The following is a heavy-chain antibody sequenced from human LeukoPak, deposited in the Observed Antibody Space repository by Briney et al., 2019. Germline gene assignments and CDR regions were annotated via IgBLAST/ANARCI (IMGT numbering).Heavy chain of an antibody. CDR2: ISTSGQT. CDR3: ETGSSDFDY. D-gene: IGHD3-10*01. Sequence: PGGSLRLSCAASGFTFSSYTMNWVRQCPGKGLEWVSSISTSGQTYYADSVKGRFTISRDNAKNSLFLQMNSLRAEDTAVYYCETGSSDFDYWGQGTLVTVSS. J-gene: IGHJ4*02. V-gene: IGHV3-21*01. CDR1: GFTFSSYT.